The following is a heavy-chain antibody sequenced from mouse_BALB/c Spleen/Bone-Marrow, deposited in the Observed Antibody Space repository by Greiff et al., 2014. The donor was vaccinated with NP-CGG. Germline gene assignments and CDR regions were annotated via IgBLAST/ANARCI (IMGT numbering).Heavy chain of an antibody. CDR1: GFTFSNYW. CDR2: IRLKSNNYAT. Sequence: DVHLVESGGGLVQPGGSMKLSCVASGFTFSNYWMNWVRQSPEKGLEWVAEIRLKSNNYATHYAESVKGRFTISRDDSKSSVYLQMNNLRAEDTGIYYCTKEVVATGNWYFDVWGAGTTVTVSS. D-gene: IGHD1-1*01. CDR3: TKEVVATGNWYFDV. V-gene: IGHV6-6*02. J-gene: IGHJ1*01.